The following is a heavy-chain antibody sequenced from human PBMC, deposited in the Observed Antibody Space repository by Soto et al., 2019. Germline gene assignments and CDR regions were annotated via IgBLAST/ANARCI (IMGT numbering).Heavy chain of an antibody. CDR3: ARPGYSSSWYWFDP. CDR2: MHYSGST. D-gene: IGHD6-13*01. J-gene: IGHJ5*02. CDR1: GGSMRSSDYY. V-gene: IGHV4-39*01. Sequence: QVQWQESGPGLVKPSETLSLICSVSGGSMRSSDYYWGWIRQPPNKGLEWIGSMHYSGSTFYNPSLKSRVTISVDTSKNQFSLKLTSVTAADTAVYYCARPGYSSSWYWFDPWGQGTLVTVSS.